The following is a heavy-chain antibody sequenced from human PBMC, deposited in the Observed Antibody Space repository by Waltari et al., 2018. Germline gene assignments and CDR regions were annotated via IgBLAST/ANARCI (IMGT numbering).Heavy chain of an antibody. CDR1: GFTFDEYD. J-gene: IGHJ6*03. D-gene: IGHD2-15*01. Sequence: EVQVVESGGRVVRPGGSLRLACVASGFTFDEYDRSWVRQPPGKGVDWLFSITWNGASAGSADSVKGRFTLSRDNAKNSLYLEMNDLRAEDTALYHCARDPTVVPYYYMDVWGKGTTVTVSS. CDR2: ITWNGASA. V-gene: IGHV3-20*01. CDR3: ARDPTVVPYYYMDV.